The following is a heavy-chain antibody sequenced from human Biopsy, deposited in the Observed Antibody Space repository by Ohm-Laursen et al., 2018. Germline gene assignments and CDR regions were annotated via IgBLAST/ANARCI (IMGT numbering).Heavy chain of an antibody. V-gene: IGHV4-59*02. CDR3: ARDRGYYSDRTVPGYFDL. J-gene: IGHJ2*01. D-gene: IGHD3-22*01. Sequence: TLSLTCTVSGDSVTKYYWSWIRQPPGKGLEWIGHIYYSVMTNYNPSLRSRVTISVDTSKNHFSLRLRSVTPADTAIYYCARDRGYYSDRTVPGYFDLWGRGTLVTVSS. CDR2: IYYSVMT. CDR1: GDSVTKYY.